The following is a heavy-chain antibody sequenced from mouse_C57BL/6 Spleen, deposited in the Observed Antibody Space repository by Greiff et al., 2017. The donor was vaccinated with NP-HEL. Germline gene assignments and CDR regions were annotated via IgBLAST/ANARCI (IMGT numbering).Heavy chain of an antibody. V-gene: IGHV1-55*01. CDR2: IYPGSGST. D-gene: IGHD2-4*01. Sequence: QVQLQQPGAELVKPGASVKMSCKASGYTFTSYWITWVKQRPGQGLEWIGDIYPGSGSTNYNEKFKSKATLTADTSSSTAYMQLSSLTSEDSAVYYCARIGDYAGFAYWGQGTLVTVSA. J-gene: IGHJ3*01. CDR1: GYTFTSYW. CDR3: ARIGDYAGFAY.